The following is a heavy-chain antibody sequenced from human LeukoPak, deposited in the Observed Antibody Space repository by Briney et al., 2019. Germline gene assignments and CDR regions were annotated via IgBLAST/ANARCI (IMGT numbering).Heavy chain of an antibody. CDR1: GGSISSINW. J-gene: IGHJ1*01. CDR3: ATYSITGAWAEYFLH. D-gene: IGHD2/OR15-2a*01. CDR2: IYHSGTT. V-gene: IGHV4-4*02. Sequence: PSETLSLTCAVSGGSISSINWWRWVRQPPGKGLEWIGEIYHSGTTNYNPSLESRVTISVDNSKNQFSLRLSSLTAADTAVYYCATYSITGAWAEYFLHWGQGTLVTVSS.